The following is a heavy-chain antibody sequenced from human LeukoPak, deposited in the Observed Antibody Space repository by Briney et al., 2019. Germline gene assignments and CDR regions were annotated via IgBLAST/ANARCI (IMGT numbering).Heavy chain of an antibody. CDR3: ARGYCYNSNCYGNFDF. V-gene: IGHV1-2*02. CDR1: GYTFTGYY. CDR2: INPNSGGT. D-gene: IGHD2-2*01. Sequence: ASVKVSCKASGYTFTGYYMHWVRQAPGQGLEWMGWINPNSGGTNYAQKFQGRVTMTRDTSTSTVYMELSSLRSEDTAVYYCARGYCYNSNCYGNFDFWGQGTLVTVSS. J-gene: IGHJ4*02.